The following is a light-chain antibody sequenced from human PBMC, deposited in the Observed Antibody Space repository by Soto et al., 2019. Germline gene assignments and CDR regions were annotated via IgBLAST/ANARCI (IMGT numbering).Light chain of an antibody. CDR3: QQSYSTPLS. CDR2: AAS. Sequence: IEMTQSPSSLSASVGDRVTITCRASQSISSYLNWDQQKLGKAPKLLIDAASSLQSGVPSRFSGSGSGKDFTLTISSLQPEDFATYDCQQSYSTPLSFGGG. CDR1: QSISSY. J-gene: IGKJ4*01. V-gene: IGKV1-39*01.